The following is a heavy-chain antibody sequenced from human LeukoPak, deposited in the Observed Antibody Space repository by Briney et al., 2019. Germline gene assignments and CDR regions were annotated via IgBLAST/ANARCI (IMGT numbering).Heavy chain of an antibody. CDR3: ARGAAGEDYVWGSYTLYYLDY. J-gene: IGHJ4*02. D-gene: IGHD3-16*01. V-gene: IGHV1-8*03. Sequence: ASVKVSCKASGYTFTSYDINWVRQATGQGLEWMGWMNPNSGNTGYAQKFQGRVTITRNTSISTAYMELSSLRSEDTAVYYCARGAAGEDYVWGSYTLYYLDYWGQETLVTVSS. CDR2: MNPNSGNT. CDR1: GYTFTSYD.